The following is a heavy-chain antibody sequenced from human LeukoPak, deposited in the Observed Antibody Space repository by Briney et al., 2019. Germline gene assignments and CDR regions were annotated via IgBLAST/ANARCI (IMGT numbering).Heavy chain of an antibody. Sequence: GGSLRLSCAASGFTFSNYVMSWVRQAPGKGLEWVSAISGSGGSTYYADSVKGRFTISRDNSKNTLYLQMNSLRAEDTAVYYCARESCSGGSCYSDYWGQGTLVTVSS. CDR2: ISGSGGST. J-gene: IGHJ4*02. V-gene: IGHV3-23*01. CDR3: ARESCSGGSCYSDY. D-gene: IGHD2-15*01. CDR1: GFTFSNYV.